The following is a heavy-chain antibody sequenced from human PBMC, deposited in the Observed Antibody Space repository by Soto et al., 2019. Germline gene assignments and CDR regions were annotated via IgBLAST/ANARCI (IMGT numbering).Heavy chain of an antibody. D-gene: IGHD1-1*01. CDR2: ISAGGGNT. CDR3: AQTTPSIHWFDP. J-gene: IGHJ5*02. CDR1: EFTFISYA. V-gene: IGHV3-23*01. Sequence: EVQLLESGGGLVQPGGSLRLSCAASEFTFISYAMSWSRQAPGKGLEWVSAISAGGGNTYYRDSVKGRFTISRDNSKNTLYLQMNSLRAEDTAVYFCAQTTPSIHWFDPWGQGTLVTVSS.